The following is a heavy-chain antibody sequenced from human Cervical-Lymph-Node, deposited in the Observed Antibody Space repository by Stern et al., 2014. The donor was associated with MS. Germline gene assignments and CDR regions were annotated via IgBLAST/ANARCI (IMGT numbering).Heavy chain of an antibody. Sequence: VQLVESGGGLVKPGGSLRLSCAASGFTFSNYNMHWVRQAPGKGLEWVSSISHIGDYIYYADSVKGRLSIYRDNAKNSLYLQMESLRVEDTAVYYCARNLNAFDIWGQGTLVTVSS. V-gene: IGHV3-21*06. CDR1: GFTFSNYN. J-gene: IGHJ3*02. CDR3: ARNLNAFDI. CDR2: ISHIGDYI.